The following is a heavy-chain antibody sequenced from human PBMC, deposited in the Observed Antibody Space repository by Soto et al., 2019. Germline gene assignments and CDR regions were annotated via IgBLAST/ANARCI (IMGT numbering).Heavy chain of an antibody. D-gene: IGHD3-10*01. CDR1: GGSFSGYY. J-gene: IGHJ6*02. CDR2: INHSGST. Sequence: SETLSLTCAVYGGSFSGYYWSWIRQPPGKGLEWIGEINHSGSTNYNPSLKGRVTISVDTSKNQFSLKLSSVTAADTAVYYCARGWWFGELTYYYYYGMDVWGQGTTVTVSS. V-gene: IGHV4-34*01. CDR3: ARGWWFGELTYYYYYGMDV.